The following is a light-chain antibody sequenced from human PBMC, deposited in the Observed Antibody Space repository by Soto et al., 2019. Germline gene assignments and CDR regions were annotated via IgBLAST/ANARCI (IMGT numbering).Light chain of an antibody. CDR3: QQSFSTPQT. CDR2: VAS. J-gene: IGKJ4*01. Sequence: DIQMTQSPSSLSASVGDSVTFTCRASQSINIYLSWYQQKPGKAPKLLINVASTLQGGVPSRFSGSGSGTEFTLAISSLQPEDSATYYCQQSFSTPQTFGGGTRVEIK. CDR1: QSINIY. V-gene: IGKV1-39*01.